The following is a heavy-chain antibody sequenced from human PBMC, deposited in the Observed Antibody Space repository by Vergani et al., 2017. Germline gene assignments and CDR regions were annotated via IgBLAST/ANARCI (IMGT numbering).Heavy chain of an antibody. D-gene: IGHD3-22*01. V-gene: IGHV1-69*01. Sequence: QVQLVQSGAEVKKPGSSVKVSCKASGGTFSSYAISWVRQAPGQGLEWMGGIIPIFCTANYAQKFQGRVTITAEESTSTAYMELSSLRSEDTAVYYCARDFVGITMMQTDWYFDLWGRGTLVTVSS. CDR1: GGTFSSYA. CDR3: ARDFVGITMMQTDWYFDL. CDR2: IIPIFCTA. J-gene: IGHJ2*01.